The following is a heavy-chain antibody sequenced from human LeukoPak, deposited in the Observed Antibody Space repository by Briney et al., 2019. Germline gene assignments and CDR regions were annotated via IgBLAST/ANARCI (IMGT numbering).Heavy chain of an antibody. Sequence: GGSLRLSCAASGFTFDYYWMHWVRQAPGEGLMWVSRINTDGSNTHYADSVKGRFTISRDNAKNTLYLQMNGLRVEDTAVYYCVVWGEDRSGHRFDFWGQGTLVTVSS. J-gene: IGHJ4*02. V-gene: IGHV3-74*01. CDR2: INTDGSNT. D-gene: IGHD3-22*01. CDR1: GFTFDYYW. CDR3: VVWGEDRSGHRFDF.